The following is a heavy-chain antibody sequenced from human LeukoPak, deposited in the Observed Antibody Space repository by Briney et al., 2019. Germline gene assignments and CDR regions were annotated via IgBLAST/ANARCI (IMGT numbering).Heavy chain of an antibody. J-gene: IGHJ6*03. D-gene: IGHD3-3*01. Sequence: SETLSLTCTDSGGSFSSGGYYWSRIRQPPGKGLEWIATTYCGTTYYNQSLKSRDTISVDTSNNMFSLKLTSATAADTAVYYCARHVGYYYNYMDVWGKGTTVTVSS. CDR3: ARHVGYYYNYMDV. V-gene: IGHV4-39*01. CDR1: GGSFSSGGYY. CDR2: TYCGTT.